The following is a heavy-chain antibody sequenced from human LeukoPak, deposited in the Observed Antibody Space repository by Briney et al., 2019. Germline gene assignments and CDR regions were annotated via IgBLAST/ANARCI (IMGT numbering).Heavy chain of an antibody. J-gene: IGHJ4*02. CDR3: ARDFYSSGWYHY. V-gene: IGHV4-4*02. D-gene: IGHD6-19*01. CDR2: IYHSGST. CDR1: GGSTSSSNW. Sequence: SETLSLTCAVSGGSTSSSNWWSWVRQPPGKGLEWIGEIYHSGSTNYNPSLKSRVTISVDKSENQFSLKLSSVTAADTAVYYCARDFYSSGWYHYWGQGTLVTVSS.